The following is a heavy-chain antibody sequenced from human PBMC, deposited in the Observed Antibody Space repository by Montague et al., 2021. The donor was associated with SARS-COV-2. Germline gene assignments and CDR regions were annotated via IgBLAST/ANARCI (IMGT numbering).Heavy chain of an antibody. D-gene: IGHD4-17*01. CDR1: TGSLNAHY. J-gene: IGHJ4*02. CDR2: INRSGGT. CDR3: ARFTAVTSSLDF. Sequence: SETLSLTCAVSTGSLNAHYWTWIRQSPGKGLEWIGEINRSGGTNYSPSFKSRVSMSRDSSRNQFSLRLTSVTAADSGIYYCARFTAVTSSLDFWGQGTLVPVSS. V-gene: IGHV4-34*01.